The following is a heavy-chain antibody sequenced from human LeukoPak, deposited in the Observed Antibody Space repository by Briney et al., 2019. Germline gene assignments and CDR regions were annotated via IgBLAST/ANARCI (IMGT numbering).Heavy chain of an antibody. CDR2: AHTSGST. V-gene: IGHV4-61*02. J-gene: IGHJ6*03. D-gene: IGHD1-14*01. CDR3: ARDTLTAPFYYSYMDV. CDR1: GGSMTSGTFS. Sequence: SEILSLTCIVSGGSMTSGTFSWSWIRQPAGKGLQWIGRAHTSGSTNYNPSLQSRVTISVDTSKNLFSLELSSVTAADTAVYYCARDTLTAPFYYSYMDVWGKGTTVTVSS.